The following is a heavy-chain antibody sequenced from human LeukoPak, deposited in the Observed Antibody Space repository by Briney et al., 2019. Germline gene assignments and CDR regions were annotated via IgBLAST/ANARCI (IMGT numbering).Heavy chain of an antibody. J-gene: IGHJ4*02. D-gene: IGHD3-10*01. Sequence: GGSLRLSCAASGFTFSSYSMNWVRQAPGKGLEWVSYISSSSTIYYADSVKGRFTISRDNAKNSLYLQMNSLRAEDTAVYYCASSITMVGGASQIDYWGQGTLVTVSS. CDR2: ISSSSTI. CDR1: GFTFSSYS. V-gene: IGHV3-48*01. CDR3: ASSITMVGGASQIDY.